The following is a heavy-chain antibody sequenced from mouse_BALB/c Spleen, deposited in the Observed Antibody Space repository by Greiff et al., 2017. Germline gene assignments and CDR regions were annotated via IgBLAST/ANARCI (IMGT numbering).Heavy chain of an antibody. CDR2: IYPSDSYT. Sequence: VQLQQPGAELVRPGASVKLSCKASGYTFTSYWINWVKQRPGQGLEWIGNIYPSDSYTNYNQKFKDKATLTVDKSSSTAYMQLSSPTSEDSAVYYCTRWGVFTTVVADWYFDVWGAGTTVTVSS. V-gene: IGHV1-69*02. CDR1: GYTFTSYW. J-gene: IGHJ1*01. CDR3: TRWGVFTTVVADWYFDV. D-gene: IGHD1-1*01.